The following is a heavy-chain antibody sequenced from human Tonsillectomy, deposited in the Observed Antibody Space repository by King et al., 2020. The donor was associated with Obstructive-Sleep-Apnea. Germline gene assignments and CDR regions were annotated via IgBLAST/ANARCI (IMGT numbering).Heavy chain of an antibody. J-gene: IGHJ6*02. CDR1: GGCNSSSNW. CDR3: ARAGYGDYYYYGMDV. V-gene: IGHV4-4*02. D-gene: IGHD4-17*01. CDR2: IYHSGST. Sequence: HVQLQESGPGLVKHSGTLSLNCAVSGGCNSSSNWWSLVRQPPGKGLEWLGEIYHSGSTDYNPSLKSRVTISVDQSKNQFSLQLSTVTAADTAVYYCARAGYGDYYYYGMDVWGQGTTVTVSS.